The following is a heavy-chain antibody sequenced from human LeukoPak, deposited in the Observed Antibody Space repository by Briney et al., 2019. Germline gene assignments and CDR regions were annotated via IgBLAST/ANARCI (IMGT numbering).Heavy chain of an antibody. CDR1: GFTVSSNY. D-gene: IGHD3/OR15-3a*01. CDR3: SRDLGGLAELDY. CDR2: IYSGGST. V-gene: IGHV3-53*01. J-gene: IGHJ4*02. Sequence: GSLRLSCAASGFTVSSNYMSWVRQAPGKGLEWVSVIYSGGSTYYADSVKGRFTISRDNSKNTLYLQMNSLRAEDTAVYYCSRDLGGLAELDYWGQGTLVIVYS.